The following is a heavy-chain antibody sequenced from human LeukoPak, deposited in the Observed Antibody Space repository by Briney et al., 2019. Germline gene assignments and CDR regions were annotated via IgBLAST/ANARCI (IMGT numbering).Heavy chain of an antibody. CDR3: ARDALRPSGYLDY. CDR2: ISSSGGTI. V-gene: IGHV3-48*03. Sequence: GGSLRLSCAASGFTFSSYEMNWARQAPGKGLEWVSYISSSGGTIYYADSVKGRFTISRDNAKNSLYLQMNSLRAEDTAVYYCARDALRPSGYLDYWGQGTLVTVSS. D-gene: IGHD3-3*01. J-gene: IGHJ4*02. CDR1: GFTFSSYE.